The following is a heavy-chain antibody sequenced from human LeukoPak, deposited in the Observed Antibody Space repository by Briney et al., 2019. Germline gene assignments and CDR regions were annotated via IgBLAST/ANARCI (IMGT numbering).Heavy chain of an antibody. D-gene: IGHD1-26*01. CDR1: GYTFTSYG. J-gene: IGHJ4*02. CDR3: ARENGIRGASPFDY. V-gene: IGHV1-18*01. Sequence: ASVKVSCKASGYTFTSYGISWVRQAPGQGLEWMGWISAYNGNTNYAQKLQGRVTMTTDTSTSTAYMELRSLRSEDTAVYYCARENGIRGASPFDYWGQGTLVTVSS. CDR2: ISAYNGNT.